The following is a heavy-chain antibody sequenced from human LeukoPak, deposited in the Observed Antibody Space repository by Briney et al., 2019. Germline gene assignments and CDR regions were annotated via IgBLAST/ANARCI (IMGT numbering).Heavy chain of an antibody. CDR2: IWYDGSNK. D-gene: IGHD3-3*01. V-gene: IGHV3-30*18. CDR1: GLTFRNYG. Sequence: GRSLRLSCAASGLTFRNYGMHWVRQAPGKGLEWVAIIWYDGSNKYYADSVKGRFTISRDNSKNTLYLQMSSLRAEDTAVYYCAKDHFDFWSGHTYYYYGMDVWGQGTTVTVSS. J-gene: IGHJ6*02. CDR3: AKDHFDFWSGHTYYYYGMDV.